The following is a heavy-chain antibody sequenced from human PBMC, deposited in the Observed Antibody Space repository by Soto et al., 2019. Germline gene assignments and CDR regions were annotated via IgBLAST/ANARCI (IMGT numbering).Heavy chain of an antibody. CDR2: IVVGSGNT. CDR1: GFTFTSSA. D-gene: IGHD2-2*01. CDR3: AAHPRSYCSSTSCYPHFDY. J-gene: IGHJ4*02. V-gene: IGHV1-58*01. Sequence: SVKVSCKASGFTFTSSAVQWVRQARGQRLEWIGWIVVGSGNTNYAQKFQERVTITRDMSTSTAYMELSSLRSEDTAVYYCAAHPRSYCSSTSCYPHFDYWGQGTLVTVSS.